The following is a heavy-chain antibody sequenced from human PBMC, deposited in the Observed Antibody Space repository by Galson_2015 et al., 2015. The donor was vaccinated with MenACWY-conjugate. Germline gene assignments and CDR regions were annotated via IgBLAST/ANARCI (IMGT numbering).Heavy chain of an antibody. CDR2: IDTFNSNV. J-gene: IGHJ6*02. D-gene: IGHD1-26*01. CDR1: GYSFTNFW. Sequence: QSGAEVKKPGESLKISFTGSGYSFTNFWIAWVRQMPGKGLEWVGVIDTFNSNVRYSPSFQGQVTISADESISTAYLQWSSLKASDTAMYYCARHPPGGRGMDVWGRGTTVTVSS. V-gene: IGHV5-51*01. CDR3: ARHPPGGRGMDV.